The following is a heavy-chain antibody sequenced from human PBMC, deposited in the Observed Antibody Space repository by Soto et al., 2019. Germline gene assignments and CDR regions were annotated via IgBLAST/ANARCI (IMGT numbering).Heavy chain of an antibody. CDR2: ISASGGST. Sequence: EVQLLESGGGLVPPGGSLRLSCAASGFTFGSYDMRWVRQAPGRGLEWVSAISASGGSTYYADSVKGRFTISRDNPKNTLYLQMNSLRAEDTAVYYCAKRGSSSSFDYWGQGTLVTVSS. J-gene: IGHJ4*02. CDR3: AKRGSSSSFDY. D-gene: IGHD6-6*01. V-gene: IGHV3-23*01. CDR1: GFTFGSYD.